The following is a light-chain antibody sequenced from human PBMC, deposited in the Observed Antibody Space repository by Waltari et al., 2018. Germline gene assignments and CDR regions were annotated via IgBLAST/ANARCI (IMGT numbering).Light chain of an antibody. CDR3: NSRDSNGNPFV. J-gene: IGLJ1*01. V-gene: IGLV3-19*01. Sequence: SSELTQDPAVSVALGQTVRITCQGDSLRYSSANWYRQKPGQAPLLVMYGKNNRPSGIPDRFSGSYSGDTASLTITGAQAEDEADYYCNSRDSNGNPFVFGPATKVTVL. CDR1: SLRYSS. CDR2: GKN.